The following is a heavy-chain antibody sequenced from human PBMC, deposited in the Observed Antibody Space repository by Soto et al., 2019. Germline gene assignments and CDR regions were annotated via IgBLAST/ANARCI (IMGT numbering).Heavy chain of an antibody. CDR3: AVFIYSNCPVDDYGKDV. V-gene: IGHV3-74*01. CDR1: GFTFNNYW. D-gene: IGHD4-4*01. J-gene: IGHJ6*02. CDR2: VNGDGTTT. Sequence: GGSLRLSCAASGFTFNNYWLHWVRQAPGKELMWVSRVNGDGTTTNYADSVKGRFTISRDNAKNTLYLQMNSLRAEDTAVYYCAVFIYSNCPVDDYGKDVWGQGTTVTVSS.